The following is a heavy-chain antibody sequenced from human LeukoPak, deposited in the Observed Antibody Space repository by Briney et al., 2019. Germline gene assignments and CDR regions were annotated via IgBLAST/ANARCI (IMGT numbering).Heavy chain of an antibody. V-gene: IGHV3-48*01. CDR2: ISSSSTI. J-gene: IGHJ4*02. CDR1: GFTFSSYS. D-gene: IGHD1-26*01. CDR3: ASDIPRVEWELNNFDY. Sequence: PGGSLRLSCAASGFTFSSYSMNWVRQAPGKGLEWVSYISSSSTIYYADSVKGRFTISRDNAKSSLYLQMNSLRGEDKAVYYCASDIPRVEWELNNFDYWGQGTLVTVSS.